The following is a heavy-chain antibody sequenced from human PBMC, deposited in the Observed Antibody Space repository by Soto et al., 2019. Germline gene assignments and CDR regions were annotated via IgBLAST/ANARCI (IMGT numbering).Heavy chain of an antibody. Sequence: PSGSLRLSCAASGFTFSNAWMSWVRQAPGKGLEWVGRIKSKTAGGTTDYAAPVKGRFTISRDDSKSTLYLQMNSLKTEDTAVYYCTTDSSGWFFDYWGQGTLVTVSS. CDR2: IKSKTAGGTT. D-gene: IGHD6-19*01. CDR3: TTDSSGWFFDY. J-gene: IGHJ4*02. V-gene: IGHV3-15*01. CDR1: GFTFSNAW.